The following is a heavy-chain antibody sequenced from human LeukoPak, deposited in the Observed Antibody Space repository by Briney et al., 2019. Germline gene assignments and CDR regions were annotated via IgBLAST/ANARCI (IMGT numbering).Heavy chain of an antibody. CDR3: ARHVAWELQCFDY. Sequence: SETLSLTCTISGGSISSYYWSWIRQPPGKGLEWIGYIYYTGSTNHNPSLKSRVTISVDTSKNQFSLKLSSVTAADTAVYYCARHVAWELQCFDYWGQGTLVTVSS. D-gene: IGHD1-26*01. J-gene: IGHJ4*02. CDR1: GGSISSYY. V-gene: IGHV4-59*08. CDR2: IYYTGST.